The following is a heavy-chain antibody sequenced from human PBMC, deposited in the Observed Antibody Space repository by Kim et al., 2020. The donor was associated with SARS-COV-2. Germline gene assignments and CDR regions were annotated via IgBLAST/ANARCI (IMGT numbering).Heavy chain of an antibody. CDR1: GFTFSSYG. Sequence: GGSLRLSCAASGFTFSSYGMHWVRQAPGKGLEWVAVISYDGSNKYYADSVKGRFTISRDNSKNTLYLQMNSLRAEDTAVYYCAKDPRGSGSYAYGYWGQGTLVTVSS. V-gene: IGHV3-30*18. D-gene: IGHD3-10*01. CDR2: ISYDGSNK. CDR3: AKDPRGSGSYAYGY. J-gene: IGHJ4*02.